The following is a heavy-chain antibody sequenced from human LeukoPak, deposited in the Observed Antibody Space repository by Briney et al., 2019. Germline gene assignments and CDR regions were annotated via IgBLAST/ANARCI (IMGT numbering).Heavy chain of an antibody. CDR2: IYTSGST. CDR3: ARDRLEYDYVWGSYRSHYFDY. Sequence: PSETLSLTCTVSGGSISSSSYYWSWIRQPAGKGLEWIGRIYTSGSTYYNPSLKSRVTISVDTSKNQFSLKLSSVTAADTAVYYCARDRLEYDYVWGSYRSHYFDYWGQGTLVTVSS. D-gene: IGHD3-16*02. J-gene: IGHJ4*02. CDR1: GGSISSSSYY. V-gene: IGHV4-61*02.